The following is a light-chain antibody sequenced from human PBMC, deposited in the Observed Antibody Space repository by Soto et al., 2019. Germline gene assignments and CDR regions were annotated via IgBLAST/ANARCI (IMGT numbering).Light chain of an antibody. CDR1: QTINSW. J-gene: IGKJ4*01. Sequence: DIQMTRSRSTPSASVGPRLTTSCPASQTINSWLAWYQQKPGKAPKVMIFDASSLKTGVPSRFSGVGSGTDFTLTISSLQPEDFATYDAPQVNVYTSPFGGGTKVDIK. CDR3: PQVNVYTSP. V-gene: IGKV1-5*01. CDR2: DAS.